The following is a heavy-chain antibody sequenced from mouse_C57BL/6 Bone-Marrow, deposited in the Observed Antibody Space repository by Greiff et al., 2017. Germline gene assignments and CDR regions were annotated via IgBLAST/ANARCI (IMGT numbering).Heavy chain of an antibody. D-gene: IGHD2-10*02. CDR3: ARGLYGNWYFDV. CDR1: GYTFTSYW. CDR2: INPSSGYT. J-gene: IGHJ1*03. Sequence: VQLQQPGAELVKPGASVKLSCKASGYTFTSYWMHWVKQRPGQGLEWIGYINPSSGYTKYNEKFKDKATLTADTSSSTAYMQLSSLTSEDSAVYCGARGLYGNWYFDVWGTGTTVTVSS. V-gene: IGHV1-7*01.